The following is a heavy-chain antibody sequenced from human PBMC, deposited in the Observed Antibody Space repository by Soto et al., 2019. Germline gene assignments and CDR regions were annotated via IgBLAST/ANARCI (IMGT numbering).Heavy chain of an antibody. CDR1: GFTFSSYW. V-gene: IGHV3-7*01. D-gene: IGHD6-6*01. Sequence: GGSLRLSCAASGFTFSSYWMSWVRQAPGKGLEWVANIKQDGSEKYYVDSVKGRFTISRDNAKNSLYLQMNSLRAEDTAVYYCARDLPKYSSSSDGWFDPWGQGTLVTVSS. CDR2: IKQDGSEK. CDR3: ARDLPKYSSSSDGWFDP. J-gene: IGHJ5*02.